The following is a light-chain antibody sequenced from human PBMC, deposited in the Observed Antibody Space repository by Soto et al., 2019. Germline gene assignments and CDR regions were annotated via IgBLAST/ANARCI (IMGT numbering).Light chain of an antibody. Sequence: QSVLTQPPSASGSPGQSVTIPCTGTNSDVGAYNYVSWYQQYPGKVPKLIIYEVNKRPSGVPDRISGSKSGNTASLTVSGLQAEDEADYYCSSFAGAPVIFGGGTKLTAL. V-gene: IGLV2-8*01. CDR1: NSDVGAYNY. J-gene: IGLJ2*01. CDR2: EVN. CDR3: SSFAGAPVI.